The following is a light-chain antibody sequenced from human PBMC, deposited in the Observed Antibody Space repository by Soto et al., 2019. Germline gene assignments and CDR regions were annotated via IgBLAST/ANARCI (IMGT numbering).Light chain of an antibody. J-gene: IGKJ2*01. CDR2: DVS. V-gene: IGKV3-20*01. CDR3: QQYENSVMYT. CDR1: QSVRSSF. Sequence: EIVLTQSPGTLSLSPGERATLSCRASQSVRSSFFAWYQQKPGQAPRLLIYDVSVRATGIPDRFSGSGSGTDFTLTINRLVPEDFAVYYCQQYENSVMYTFGQGTKLEIK.